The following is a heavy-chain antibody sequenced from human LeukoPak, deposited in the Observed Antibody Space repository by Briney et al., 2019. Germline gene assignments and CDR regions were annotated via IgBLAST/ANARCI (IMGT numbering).Heavy chain of an antibody. D-gene: IGHD5-24*01. Sequence: PSETLSLTCNVSGYSISSGYYWGWIRQPPGKGLEWVGSIYHSGSTYYNPSLKSRVTISVDTSKNQFSLKLSSVTAADTAVYYCARNPITPWRAFDYWGQGTLVTVSS. CDR3: ARNPITPWRAFDY. CDR1: GYSISSGYY. V-gene: IGHV4-38-2*02. J-gene: IGHJ4*02. CDR2: IYHSGST.